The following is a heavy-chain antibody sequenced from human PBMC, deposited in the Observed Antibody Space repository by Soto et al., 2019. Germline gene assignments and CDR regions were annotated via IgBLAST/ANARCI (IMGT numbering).Heavy chain of an antibody. Sequence: SETLSLTCTVSGDSISSATHYWNWLRQHTGKGLEWIGYVSSSGNSYYSPTFKRRVFMSVDTSKNRFSLKLSSVTAADTAKYSCVGGLTSICNCFDSWGQGTQVTVSS. J-gene: IGHJ4*02. CDR2: VSSSGNS. V-gene: IGHV4-31*03. CDR3: VGGLTSICNCFDS. CDR1: GDSISSATHY. D-gene: IGHD3-16*01.